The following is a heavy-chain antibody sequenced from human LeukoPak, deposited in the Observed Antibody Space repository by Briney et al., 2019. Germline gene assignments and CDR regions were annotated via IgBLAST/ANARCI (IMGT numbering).Heavy chain of an antibody. D-gene: IGHD3-22*01. J-gene: IGHJ1*01. CDR2: IYTSEST. V-gene: IGHV4-4*07. CDR1: GGSISNYY. CDR3: ARLALVVGAEYFQH. Sequence: PSETLSLTCTVSGGSISNYYWSWIRQPAGKGLEWIGRIYTSESTNYNPSLKSRVTISVDTSKNQFSLKLSSVTAADTAVYYCARLALVVGAEYFQHWGQGTLVTVSS.